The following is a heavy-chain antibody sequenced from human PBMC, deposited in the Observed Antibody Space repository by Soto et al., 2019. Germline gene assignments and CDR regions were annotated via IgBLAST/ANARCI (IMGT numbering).Heavy chain of an antibody. J-gene: IGHJ4*02. CDR3: ARHPTLYDKGDY. CDR1: GGSISSSSYY. Sequence: SETLSLTCTVSGGSISSSSYYWGWIRQPPGKGLEWIGSIYYSGSTYYNPSLKSRVTISVDTSKNQFSLKLSSVTAADTAVYYCARHPTLYDKGDYWGQGTLVTVSS. CDR2: IYYSGST. D-gene: IGHD3-22*01. V-gene: IGHV4-39*01.